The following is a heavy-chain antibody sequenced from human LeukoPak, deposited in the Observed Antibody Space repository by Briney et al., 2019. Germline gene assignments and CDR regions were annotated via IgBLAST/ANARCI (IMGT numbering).Heavy chain of an antibody. D-gene: IGHD6-19*01. V-gene: IGHV3-21*01. CDR2: ISSSSSYI. CDR1: GFTFSSYS. Sequence: GGSLRLSCAASGFTFSSYSMNWVHQAPGKGLEWVSSISSSSSYIYYADSVKGRFTISRDNAKNSLYLQMNSLRAEDTAVYYCAREGGWYRVDYWGQGTLVTVSS. CDR3: AREGGWYRVDY. J-gene: IGHJ4*02.